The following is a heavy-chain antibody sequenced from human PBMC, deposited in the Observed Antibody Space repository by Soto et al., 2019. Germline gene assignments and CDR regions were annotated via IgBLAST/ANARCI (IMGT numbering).Heavy chain of an antibody. CDR1: GFTVSNNY. Sequence: EVQLVESGGGLIQPGGSLRLSCAVSGFTVSNNYMSWVRQAPGKGLEGVSVIYSGGYTAYGDSVKGRFTISRDNSKNTLFLQMKSRGADDGAVFFCASRRGRGGYWGQGTLVTVSS. V-gene: IGHV3-53*01. D-gene: IGHD3-10*01. CDR2: IYSGGYT. CDR3: ASRRGRGGY. J-gene: IGHJ4*02.